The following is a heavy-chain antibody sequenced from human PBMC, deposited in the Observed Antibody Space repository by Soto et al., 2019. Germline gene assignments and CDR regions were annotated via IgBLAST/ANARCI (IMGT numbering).Heavy chain of an antibody. V-gene: IGHV1-3*01. CDR2: INAGNGNT. Sequence: GASVNVSCKASGYTFTSYAMHWVRQDPGQRLEWMGWINAGNGNTKYSQKFQGRVTITRDTSASTAYMELSSLRSEDTAVYYCARSGVQYCSSTSCYYFDYWGQGTLVTVSS. CDR3: ARSGVQYCSSTSCYYFDY. J-gene: IGHJ4*02. D-gene: IGHD2-2*01. CDR1: GYTFTSYA.